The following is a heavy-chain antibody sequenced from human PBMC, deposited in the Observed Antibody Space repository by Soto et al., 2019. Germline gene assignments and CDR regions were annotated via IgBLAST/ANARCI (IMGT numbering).Heavy chain of an antibody. Sequence: ASVKVSCKAFGYALTSYVIIGLRQDAGQGLEWMGWMNPNSGNTGYAQKFQGRVTMTRNTSISTAYMELSSLRSEDTAVYYCARGGRISGVYWGQGTLVTVSS. D-gene: IGHD1-26*01. V-gene: IGHV1-8*01. CDR2: MNPNSGNT. J-gene: IGHJ4*02. CDR3: ARGGRISGVY. CDR1: GYALTSYV.